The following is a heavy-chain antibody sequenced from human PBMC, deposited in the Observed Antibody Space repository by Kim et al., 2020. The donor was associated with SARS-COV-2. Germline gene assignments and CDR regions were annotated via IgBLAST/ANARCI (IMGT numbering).Heavy chain of an antibody. V-gene: IGHV4-34*01. D-gene: IGHD7-27*01. Sequence: TNSNPSLRSRVTISVDTSKNQFSLKLSSVTAADTAVYYCARGVTGEPPGYWGQGTLVTVSS. J-gene: IGHJ4*02. CDR2: T. CDR3: ARGVTGEPPGY.